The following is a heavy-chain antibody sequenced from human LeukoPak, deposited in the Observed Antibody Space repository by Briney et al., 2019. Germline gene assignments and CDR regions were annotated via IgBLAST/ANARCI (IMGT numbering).Heavy chain of an antibody. J-gene: IGHJ4*02. CDR1: GFTVSSNY. Sequence: PGGSLRLSCAASGFTVSSNYMSWVRQAPGKGLEWVSVIYSGGSTYYADSVKGRFTISRDNSKNTLYLQMNSLRAEDTAVYYCARVTYYYGSGSGFDCWGQGTLVTVSS. CDR2: IYSGGST. D-gene: IGHD3-10*01. CDR3: ARVTYYYGSGSGFDC. V-gene: IGHV3-53*01.